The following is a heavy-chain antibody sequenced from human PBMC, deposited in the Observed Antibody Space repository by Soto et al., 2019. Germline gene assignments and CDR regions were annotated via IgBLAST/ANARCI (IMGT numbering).Heavy chain of an antibody. V-gene: IGHV1-18*01. D-gene: IGHD4-17*01. CDR1: GYTFTSYG. Sequence: QVQLVQSGAEVKKPGASVKVSCKASGYTFTSYGISWVRQAPGQGLEWMGWISAYNGNTNYAQKLQGRVTMTTDTATSTVYMELSSLRSDDTAVYYCATDYGDLLYYYYYGMDVWGQGTTVTVSS. J-gene: IGHJ6*02. CDR2: ISAYNGNT. CDR3: ATDYGDLLYYYYYGMDV.